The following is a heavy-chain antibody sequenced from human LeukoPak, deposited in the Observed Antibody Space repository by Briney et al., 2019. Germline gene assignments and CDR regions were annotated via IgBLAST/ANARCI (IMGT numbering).Heavy chain of an antibody. J-gene: IGHJ4*02. D-gene: IGHD1-14*01. Sequence: SGTLSLTCAVSGASISSYYWSWIRQPPGKGLEWIGYIYYSGSTNYNPSLKSRVTISVDTSKNQFSLKLSSVTAADTAVYYCARFGTRTLTFDYWGQGTLVTVSS. CDR2: IYYSGST. CDR3: ARFGTRTLTFDY. CDR1: GASISSYY. V-gene: IGHV4-59*01.